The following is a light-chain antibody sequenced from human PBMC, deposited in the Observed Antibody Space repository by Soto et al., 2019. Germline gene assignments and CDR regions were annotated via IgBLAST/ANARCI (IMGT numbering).Light chain of an antibody. CDR1: QDVSIF. CDR2: DAS. Sequence: EILLAQSPATLSLSPGERATLSCKASQDVSIFLAWYQQKPGQAPRLLIHDASNRAPGVPARFSGSGSGRDFTLTITSLEPEDFAVYYCQQRSTWLYTFGQGTKLEV. V-gene: IGKV3-11*02. CDR3: QQRSTWLYT. J-gene: IGKJ2*01.